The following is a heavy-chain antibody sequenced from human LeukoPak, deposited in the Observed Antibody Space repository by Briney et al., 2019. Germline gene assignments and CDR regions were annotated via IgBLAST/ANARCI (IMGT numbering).Heavy chain of an antibody. Sequence: TGGSLRLSCAASGFNFNLFWMTWIRQAPGKGLQWVANIKQDGSEKYYVDSVKGRFTISRDDAKKTLYLQMNSLRDEDTAVYYCARDKDYAFDYWGQGTLVTVSS. V-gene: IGHV3-7*01. CDR2: IKQDGSEK. CDR3: ARDKDYAFDY. J-gene: IGHJ4*02. CDR1: GFNFNLFW. D-gene: IGHD4-17*01.